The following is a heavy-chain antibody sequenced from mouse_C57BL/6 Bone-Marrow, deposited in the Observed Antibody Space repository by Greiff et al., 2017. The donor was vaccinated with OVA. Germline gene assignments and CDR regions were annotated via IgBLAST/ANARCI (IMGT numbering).Heavy chain of an antibody. J-gene: IGHJ1*03. V-gene: IGHV5-16*01. CDR3: ARDPAYYSGYWYFDV. Sequence: EVKVEESEGGLVQPGSSMKLSCTASGFTFSDYYMAWVRQVPEKGLEWVANINYDGSSTYYLDSLKSRFIISRDNAKNILYLQMSSLKSEDTATYYCARDPAYYSGYWYFDVWGTGTTVTVSS. D-gene: IGHD2-12*01. CDR2: INYDGSST. CDR1: GFTFSDYY.